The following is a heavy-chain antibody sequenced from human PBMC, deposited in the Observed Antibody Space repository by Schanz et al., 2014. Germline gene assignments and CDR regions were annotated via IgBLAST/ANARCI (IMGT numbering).Heavy chain of an antibody. CDR1: GFIFSGYA. D-gene: IGHD3-22*01. CDR3: AKSYDTSGYSGFDY. Sequence: QVQLVESGGGVVQPGNSLRLSCAASGFIFSGYAMIWVRQAPGKGLEWVAVITYDGSERYSADSVKGRFTISRDNSKNTLYLQMNSLRTEDTAVYFCAKSYDTSGYSGFDYWGQGTLVTVSS. CDR2: ITYDGSER. V-gene: IGHV3-30*18. J-gene: IGHJ4*02.